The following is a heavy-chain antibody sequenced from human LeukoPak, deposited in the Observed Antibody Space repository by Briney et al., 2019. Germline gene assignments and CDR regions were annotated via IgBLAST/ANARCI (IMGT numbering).Heavy chain of an antibody. Sequence: ASVKVSCKASGGTFSSYAISWVRQAPGQGLEWMGWINPDSGGTNYAQKFQGRVTMTRDTSISTAYMELSRLRSDDTAVYYCARGASALTDFDYWGQGTLVTVSS. J-gene: IGHJ4*02. CDR1: GGTFSSYA. D-gene: IGHD1-26*01. CDR2: INPDSGGT. CDR3: ARGASALTDFDY. V-gene: IGHV1-2*02.